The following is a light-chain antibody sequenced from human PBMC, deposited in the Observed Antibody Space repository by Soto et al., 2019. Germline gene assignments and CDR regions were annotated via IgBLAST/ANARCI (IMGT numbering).Light chain of an antibody. Sequence: QSVLTQPASVSGSPGQSITISCTGTSSDVGSYNLVSWYQQHPGKAPKLMIYEGSKRPSGFSNRFSGSKSGNTASLTISGLQAEDEADYYCCSYAGSSVGGVVVGGGTKRTVL. CDR3: CSYAGSSVGGVV. J-gene: IGLJ2*01. V-gene: IGLV2-23*01. CDR2: EGS. CDR1: SSDVGSYNL.